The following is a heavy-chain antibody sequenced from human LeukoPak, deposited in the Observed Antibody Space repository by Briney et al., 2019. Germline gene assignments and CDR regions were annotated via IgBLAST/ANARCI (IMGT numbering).Heavy chain of an antibody. CDR3: ARASFDH. J-gene: IGHJ4*02. CDR1: GYTFVTYG. CDR2: ISTYNGNT. Sequence: VASVKVSCKASGYTFVTYGINWVRQAPGQGPEWIGWISTYNGNTKYALKFQDRVTLTRDTPTTTAYMELKSLTSDDRAVYYCARASFDHWGQGTLVIVSS. V-gene: IGHV1-18*01.